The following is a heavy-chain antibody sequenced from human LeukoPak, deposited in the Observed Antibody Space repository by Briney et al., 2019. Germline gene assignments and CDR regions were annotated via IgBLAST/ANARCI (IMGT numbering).Heavy chain of an antibody. D-gene: IGHD6-13*01. V-gene: IGHV3-30*02. CDR3: AKDSSNWSFDY. CDR1: GFTFRGYD. J-gene: IGHJ4*02. CDR2: IRYDGSNK. Sequence: GGSLRLSCAASGFTFRGYDMHWVRQPPGKGLEWVAFIRYDGSNKNHADSVEGRFTISRDNSKNTLFLQMSNLGPEDTGLYYCAKDSSNWSFDYWGQGTLVTVSS.